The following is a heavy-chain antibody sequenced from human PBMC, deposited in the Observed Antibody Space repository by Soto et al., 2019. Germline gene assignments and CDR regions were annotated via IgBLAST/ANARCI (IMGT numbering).Heavy chain of an antibody. CDR2: INHSGST. Sequence: SETLSLTCAVYGGSFSGYYWSWIRQPPGKGLEWIGEINHSGSTNYNPSLKSRVTISVDKSKNQFSLKLSSVTAADTAVYYCARAGDITYHTYYFDYWGQGTLVTVSS. CDR1: GGSFSGYY. D-gene: IGHD2-15*01. V-gene: IGHV4-34*01. CDR3: ARAGDITYHTYYFDY. J-gene: IGHJ4*02.